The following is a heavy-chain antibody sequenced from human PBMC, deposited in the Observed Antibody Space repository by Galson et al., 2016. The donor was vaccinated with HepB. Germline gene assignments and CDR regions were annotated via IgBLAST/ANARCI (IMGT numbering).Heavy chain of an antibody. J-gene: IGHJ3*02. Sequence: SLRLSCAASGFSFSTYAMNWVRQAPGKGLEWVSGIDFRGRDTFYADSLKGRFTISRDNSKNTLYLQMNSLGVEDMAVYYCAKGSTASSYAFDIWGQGTMVTVSS. CDR3: AKGSTASSYAFDI. V-gene: IGHV3-23*01. CDR1: GFSFSTYA. D-gene: IGHD2-8*02. CDR2: IDFRGRDT.